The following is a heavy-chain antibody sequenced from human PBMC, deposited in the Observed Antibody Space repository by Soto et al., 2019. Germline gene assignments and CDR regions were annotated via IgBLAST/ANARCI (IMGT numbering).Heavy chain of an antibody. CDR2: ISAYNGNT. CDR1: GYTFTSYG. D-gene: IGHD6-19*01. J-gene: IGHJ3*02. CDR3: ARVITIAVAGGTSAFDI. Sequence: ASVKVSCKAPGYTFTSYGISWVRQAPGQGLEWMGWISAYNGNTNYAQKLQGRVTMTTVTSTSTAYMELRSLRSDDTAVYYCARVITIAVAGGTSAFDIWGQGTMVTVSS. V-gene: IGHV1-18*01.